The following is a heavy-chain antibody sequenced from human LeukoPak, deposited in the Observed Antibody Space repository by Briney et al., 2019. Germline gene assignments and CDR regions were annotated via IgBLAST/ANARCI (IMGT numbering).Heavy chain of an antibody. CDR2: INHSGST. J-gene: IGHJ4*02. V-gene: IGHV4-34*01. D-gene: IGHD5-18*01. CDR1: GGSFGGYY. CDR3: ARGNFGYRYGYFDY. Sequence: SETLSLTCAVYGGSFGGYYWSWIRQPPGKGLEWIGEINHSGSTNYNPSLKSRVTISVDTSKNQFSLKLSSVTAADTAVYYCARGNFGYRYGYFDYWGQGTLVTVSS.